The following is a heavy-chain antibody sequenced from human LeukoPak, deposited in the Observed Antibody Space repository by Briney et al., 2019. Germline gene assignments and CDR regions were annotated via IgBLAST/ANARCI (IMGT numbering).Heavy chain of an antibody. CDR1: GFTFSSYW. D-gene: IGHD1-1*01. CDR2: ISSSSSYI. Sequence: PGGSLRLSCAASGFTFSSYWMSWVRQAPGRGLEWVSSISSSSSYIYYADSLEGRFTISRDNAKNSLHLQMNSLRAEDTAVYYCVRDGWNDDYWGQGTLVTVSS. V-gene: IGHV3-21*01. CDR3: VRDGWNDDY. J-gene: IGHJ4*02.